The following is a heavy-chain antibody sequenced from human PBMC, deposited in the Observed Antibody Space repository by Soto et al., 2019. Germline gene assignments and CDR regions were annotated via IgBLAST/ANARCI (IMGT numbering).Heavy chain of an antibody. V-gene: IGHV3-23*01. CDR3: AKDSGLPRFGTLIHALDL. Sequence: GGSLRLSCAASGFTFSSYAMSWVRQAPGKGLEWVSAISGSGGSTYYADSVKGRFTISRDNSKNTLYLQMNSLRAEDTAVYYCAKDSGLPRFGTLIHALDLWGQGTMVTVSS. J-gene: IGHJ3*01. D-gene: IGHD3-10*01. CDR1: GFTFSSYA. CDR2: ISGSGGST.